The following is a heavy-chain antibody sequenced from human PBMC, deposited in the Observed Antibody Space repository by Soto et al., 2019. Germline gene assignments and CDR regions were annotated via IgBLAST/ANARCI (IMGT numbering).Heavy chain of an antibody. Sequence: SETLSLTCTVSGGSISSYYWSWIRQPPGKGLEWIGYIYYSGSTNYNPSLKSRVTISVDTSKNQFSLKLSSVTAADTAVYYCARSPSKEWELFPVPDYWGQGTLVTVSS. V-gene: IGHV4-59*01. D-gene: IGHD1-26*01. CDR3: ARSPSKEWELFPVPDY. J-gene: IGHJ4*02. CDR2: IYYSGST. CDR1: GGSISSYY.